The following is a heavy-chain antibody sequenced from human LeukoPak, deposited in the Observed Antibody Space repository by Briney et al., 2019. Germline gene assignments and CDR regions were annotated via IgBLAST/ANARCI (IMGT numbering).Heavy chain of an antibody. Sequence: GGSLRLSCAASGFTVSSDYMSWVRQAPGKGLECVSVIYSAGSTSYADSVKGRFTISRDNSKNTLYLQMNSLRAEDTAVYYCAKIYGDYDYFDYWGQGTLVTVSS. CDR3: AKIYGDYDYFDY. D-gene: IGHD4-17*01. J-gene: IGHJ4*02. V-gene: IGHV3-53*01. CDR2: IYSAGST. CDR1: GFTVSSDY.